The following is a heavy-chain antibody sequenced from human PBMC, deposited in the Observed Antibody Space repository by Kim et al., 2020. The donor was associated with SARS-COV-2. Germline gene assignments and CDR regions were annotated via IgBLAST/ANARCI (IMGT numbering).Heavy chain of an antibody. J-gene: IGHJ4*02. CDR1: GGSINYY. CDR3: ARGEQWQDFDY. D-gene: IGHD6-19*01. CDR2: IYYSGSA. Sequence: SETLSLTCTVSGGSINYYWSWLRQPPGKGLEWIGSIYYSGSADYNPSLKSRATISVDMFKKQFYLKLSSVTAVDTAVYFCARGEQWQDFDYWGQGTLVTVSS. V-gene: IGHV4-59*13.